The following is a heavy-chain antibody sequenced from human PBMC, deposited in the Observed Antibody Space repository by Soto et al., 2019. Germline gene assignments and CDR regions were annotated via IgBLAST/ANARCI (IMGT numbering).Heavy chain of an antibody. D-gene: IGHD3-22*01. CDR3: ARQIYDSDTGPDFQYYFDS. J-gene: IGHJ4*02. Sequence: GESLKISCKGSGYSFAGYWITWVRQKPGKGLEWMGRIDPSDSQTYYSPSFRGHVTISATKSITTVFLQWSSLRASDTAMYYCARQIYDSDTGPDFQYYFDSWGQGTPVTVST. CDR1: GYSFAGYW. V-gene: IGHV5-10-1*01. CDR2: IDPSDSQT.